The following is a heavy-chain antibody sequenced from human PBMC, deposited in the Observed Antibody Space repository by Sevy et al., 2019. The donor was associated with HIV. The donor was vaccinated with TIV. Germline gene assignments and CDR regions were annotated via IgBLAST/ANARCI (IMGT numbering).Heavy chain of an antibody. J-gene: IGHJ4*02. CDR2: LSFGCGEI. D-gene: IGHD2-8*01. V-gene: IGHV3-23*01. CDR1: GFTFSKYS. Sequence: GGSLRLSCAASGFTFSKYSMSWVRQPPGKGLEWVSTLSFGCGEINYADSVKGRFTISRDNSKSSVYLQMNNLRPEDTAGYCCAGGGCTKPYDYWGQGAPVTAS. CDR3: AGGGCTKPYDY.